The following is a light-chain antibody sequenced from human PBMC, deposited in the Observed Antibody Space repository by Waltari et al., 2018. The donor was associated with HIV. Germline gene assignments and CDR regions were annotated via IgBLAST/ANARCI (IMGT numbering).Light chain of an antibody. Sequence: EILMTQSPAPLSLSPGERSTLSCRASHSVNSNLAWYQQKPGQTPRPLIYGTSTRATDIPARFSGSGSGTEFTLTISSLQSEDFAVYYCHHYNNWRETFGQGTKVEIK. CDR3: HHYNNWRET. CDR1: HSVNSN. V-gene: IGKV3-15*01. J-gene: IGKJ1*01. CDR2: GTS.